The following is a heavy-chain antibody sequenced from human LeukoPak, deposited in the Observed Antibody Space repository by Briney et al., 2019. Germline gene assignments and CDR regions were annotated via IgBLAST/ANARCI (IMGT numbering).Heavy chain of an antibody. CDR2: ISSSGSTL. V-gene: IGHV3-48*01. D-gene: IGHD6-6*01. Sequence: GGSLRLSCAASGFSFRDFGMNWVRQAPGKGLEWHSYISSSGSTLFYADSVKGRFTISRDNANNSLYLQMNSLGVDDMGVYYCARGYSTSSYSHYYYYMDVWGKGTTVAVSS. CDR3: ARGYSTSSYSHYYYYMDV. J-gene: IGHJ6*03. CDR1: GFSFRDFG.